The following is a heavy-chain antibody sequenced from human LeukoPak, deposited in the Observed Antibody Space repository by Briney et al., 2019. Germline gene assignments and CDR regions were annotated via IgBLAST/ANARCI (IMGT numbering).Heavy chain of an antibody. Sequence: GGSLRLSCAASGITFSTYWMHWVRQAPGKGLVWVSRINSDGSTTSYVDSVGGRFTISRDNAKNTLYLQMNSLRAEDTAVYYCARAGTVVDYDPSDAFDVWGQGTMVTVSS. D-gene: IGHD3-22*01. J-gene: IGHJ3*01. CDR2: INSDGSTT. CDR1: GITFSTYW. CDR3: ARAGTVVDYDPSDAFDV. V-gene: IGHV3-74*01.